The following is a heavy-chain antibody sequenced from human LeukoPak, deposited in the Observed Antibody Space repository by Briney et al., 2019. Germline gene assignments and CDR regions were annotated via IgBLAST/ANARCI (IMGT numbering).Heavy chain of an antibody. CDR3: ARGGQWLVMADY. Sequence: SETLSPTCTVSGGSISSSSYYWGWIRQPPGKGLEWIGSIYYSGSTYYNPSLKSRVTISADTSKNQFSLKLSSVTAADTAVYYCARGGQWLVMADYWGQGTLVTVSS. V-gene: IGHV4-39*07. CDR2: IYYSGST. D-gene: IGHD6-19*01. J-gene: IGHJ4*02. CDR1: GGSISSSSYY.